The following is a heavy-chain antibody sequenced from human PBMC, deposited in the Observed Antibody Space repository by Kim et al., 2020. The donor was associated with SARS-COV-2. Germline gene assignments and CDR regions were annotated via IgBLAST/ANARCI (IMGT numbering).Heavy chain of an antibody. CDR2: TYYTSKWYI. V-gene: IGHV6-1*01. J-gene: IGHJ4*02. CDR1: GDSVSSNSAA. Sequence: SQTLSLTCAISGDSVSSNSAAWNWIRQSPSRGLEWLGRTYYTSKWYIDYALSVKGRMTINPDTSRNQFSLQLRSVTPEDTAVYFCARDPRLAAAGTLYYFDYWGQGTLVTVSS. CDR3: ARDPRLAAAGTLYYFDY. D-gene: IGHD6-13*01.